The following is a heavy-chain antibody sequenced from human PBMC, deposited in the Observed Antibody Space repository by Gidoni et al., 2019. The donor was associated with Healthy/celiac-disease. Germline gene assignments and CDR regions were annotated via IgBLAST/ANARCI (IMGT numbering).Heavy chain of an antibody. CDR1: GGSFSGYY. V-gene: IGHV4-34*01. CDR3: ARGGGFRWFDP. D-gene: IGHD2-15*01. CDR2: INHSGST. J-gene: IGHJ5*02. Sequence: QVQLQQWGAGLFKPSETLSLTCAVYGGSFSGYYWSWIRQPPGKGLEWIGEINHSGSTNYNPSLKSRVTISVDTSKNQFSLKLSSVTAADTAVYYCARGGGFRWFDPWGQGTLVTVSS.